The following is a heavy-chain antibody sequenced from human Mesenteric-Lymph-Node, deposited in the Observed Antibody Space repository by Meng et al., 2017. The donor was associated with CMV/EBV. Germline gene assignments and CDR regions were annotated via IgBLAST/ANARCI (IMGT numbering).Heavy chain of an antibody. D-gene: IGHD2-21*01. J-gene: IGHJ4*02. V-gene: IGHV3-74*01. Sequence: VGSLRLSCAASGFTFTNYWVHWVRQVPGKGLVWVSRISNDGSTTNYADSVKGRFTISRDYSKNTLYLQMSSLRPEDTALYYCARDFKWHIDYWGQGTLVTVSS. CDR2: ISNDGSTT. CDR1: GFTFTNYW. CDR3: ARDFKWHIDY.